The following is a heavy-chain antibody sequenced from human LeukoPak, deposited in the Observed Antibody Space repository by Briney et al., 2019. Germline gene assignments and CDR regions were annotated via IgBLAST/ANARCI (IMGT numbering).Heavy chain of an antibody. CDR3: ARLTYYDFWSGPSYGMDV. Sequence: PGESLMISCKGSGYSFTSYWIGWVRQMPGKGLEWMGIIYPGDSDTRYSPSFQGQVTISADKSISTAYLQWSSLKASDTAMYYCARLTYYDFWSGPSYGMDVWGQGTTVTVSS. D-gene: IGHD3-3*01. V-gene: IGHV5-51*01. CDR2: IYPGDSDT. J-gene: IGHJ6*02. CDR1: GYSFTSYW.